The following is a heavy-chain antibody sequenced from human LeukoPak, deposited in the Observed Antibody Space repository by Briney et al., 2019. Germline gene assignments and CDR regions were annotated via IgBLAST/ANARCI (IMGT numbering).Heavy chain of an antibody. J-gene: IGHJ5*02. Sequence: ASVKVSCKASGYTFTSYDINWVRQATGQGLEWMGWMNPNSGNTGYAQKFQGRVTITRNTSISTAYMELSSLRSEDTAVYYCARGRTLRFWFDPWGQGTLVTVSS. CDR1: GYTFTSYD. CDR3: ARGRTLRFWFDP. CDR2: MNPNSGNT. V-gene: IGHV1-8*03. D-gene: IGHD3-16*01.